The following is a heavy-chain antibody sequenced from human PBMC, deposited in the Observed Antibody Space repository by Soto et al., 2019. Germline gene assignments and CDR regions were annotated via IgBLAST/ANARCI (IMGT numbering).Heavy chain of an antibody. J-gene: IGHJ6*02. CDR1: GFTFSSYG. CDR3: AKGDYYDSSGYYYTRGYYGMDV. Sequence: LRLSCAASGFTFSSYGMHWVRQSPGKGLEWVAVISYDGSNKYYADSVKGRFTISRDNSKNTLYLQMNSLRAEDTAVYYCAKGDYYDSSGYYYTRGYYGMDVWGQGTTVTVSS. D-gene: IGHD3-22*01. CDR2: ISYDGSNK. V-gene: IGHV3-30*18.